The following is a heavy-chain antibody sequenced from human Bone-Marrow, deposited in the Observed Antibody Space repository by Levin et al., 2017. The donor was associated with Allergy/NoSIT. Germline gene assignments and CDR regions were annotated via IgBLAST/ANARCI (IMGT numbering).Heavy chain of an antibody. CDR2: INPNGDDT. J-gene: IGHJ4*02. D-gene: IGHD6-13*01. CDR3: TRVAGIREASAAGY. V-gene: IGHV1-2*06. Sequence: ASVKVSCSTSGYSFTAYYIHWVRQAPGQGLEWMGRINPNGDDTRYPEKFQGRVSMTTDTSITTAYMELNSLTSDDTAVYYCTRVAGIREASAAGYWGQGTLVSVSS. CDR1: GYSFTAYY.